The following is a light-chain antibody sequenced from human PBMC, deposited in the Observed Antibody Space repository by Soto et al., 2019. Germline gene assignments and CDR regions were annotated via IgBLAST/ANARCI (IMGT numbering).Light chain of an antibody. CDR1: SSNIGAGYD. CDR2: DNS. CDR3: QSYDGSLSGSRV. V-gene: IGLV1-40*01. Sequence: QSALTQPPSVSGAPGQRVTISCTGSSSNIGAGYDVHWYQQLPGTAPKLLIYDNSNRPSGVPDRFSGSKSGTSASLAITGLQAEDEADYYCQSYDGSLSGSRVFGTGTKVTVL. J-gene: IGLJ1*01.